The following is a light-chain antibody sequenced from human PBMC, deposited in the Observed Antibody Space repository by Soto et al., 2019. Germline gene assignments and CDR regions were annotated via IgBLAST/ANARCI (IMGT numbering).Light chain of an antibody. J-gene: IGKJ1*01. V-gene: IGKV3-20*01. Sequence: EVVLTQSPGTLSLSPGERATLSCRASQSVSSNYLAWYQQKAGQAPRLLIYGASSRATGIPDRFSGSGSGTDFTLTISRLEPEDFAVYYCQQYVRSLWTFGQGTKVEI. CDR1: QSVSSNY. CDR2: GAS. CDR3: QQYVRSLWT.